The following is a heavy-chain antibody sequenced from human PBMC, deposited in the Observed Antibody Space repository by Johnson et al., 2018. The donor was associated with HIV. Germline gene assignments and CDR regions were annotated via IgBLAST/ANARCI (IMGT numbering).Heavy chain of an antibody. CDR1: GFTFSSYG. V-gene: IGHV3-NL1*01. CDR2: LHSGGST. CDR3: AREEGSGEPPNAVDI. D-gene: IGHD3-16*01. J-gene: IGHJ3*02. Sequence: QMLLVESGGGVVQPGRSLRLSCAASGFTFSSYGMHWVRQAPGKGLEWVSVLHSGGSTSYADSVKGRFTISRDNSKNTLYLQMNSLRAEDTAVYYCAREEGSGEPPNAVDIWGQGTMVTVSS.